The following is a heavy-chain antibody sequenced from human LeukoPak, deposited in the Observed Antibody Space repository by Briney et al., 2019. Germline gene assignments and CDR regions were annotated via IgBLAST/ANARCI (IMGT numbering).Heavy chain of an antibody. Sequence: GGSLRLSCAASGFTFSSHVMRWVRQAPGKGLEWVSTISGSSGTYYADSVKGRFIISGDNSKNTLYLQMNSLRAEDTALYYCARGIAYYYDTWGQGTLVTVSS. D-gene: IGHD3-22*01. CDR1: GFTFSSHV. CDR2: ISGSSGT. CDR3: ARGIAYYYDT. V-gene: IGHV3-23*01. J-gene: IGHJ4*02.